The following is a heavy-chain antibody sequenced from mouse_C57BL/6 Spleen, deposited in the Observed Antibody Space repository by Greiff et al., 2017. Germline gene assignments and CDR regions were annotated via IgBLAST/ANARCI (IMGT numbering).Heavy chain of an antibody. J-gene: IGHJ4*01. D-gene: IGHD2-1*01. V-gene: IGHV1-39*01. CDR1: GYSFTDYN. CDR3: ARPFYYGNYPTYAMDY. CDR2: INPNYGTT. Sequence: EVKLQESGPELVKPGASVKISCKASGYSFTDYNMNWVKQSNGKSLEWIGVINPNYGTTSYNQKFKGKATLTVDQSSSTAYMQLNSLTSEDSAVYYCARPFYYGNYPTYAMDYWGQGTSVTVSS.